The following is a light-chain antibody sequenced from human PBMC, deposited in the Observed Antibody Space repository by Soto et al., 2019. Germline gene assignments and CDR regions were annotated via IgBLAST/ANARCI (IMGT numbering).Light chain of an antibody. Sequence: DVVMTQSPLSLPVTLGQPASISCRSNQSLLSSDGNTYLNWFQQRPGQSPRRLIYKVSNRDSGASDSIRCSGSVTHFTLNISRVEAEDFGSYYCMQGTHWPPWTLGQVTKVEI. CDR2: KVS. CDR1: QSLLSSDGNTY. J-gene: IGKJ1*01. V-gene: IGKV2-30*01. CDR3: MQGTHWPPWT.